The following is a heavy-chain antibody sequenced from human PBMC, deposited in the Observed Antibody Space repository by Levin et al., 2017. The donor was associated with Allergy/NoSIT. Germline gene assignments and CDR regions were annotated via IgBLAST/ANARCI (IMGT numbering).Heavy chain of an antibody. J-gene: IGHJ4*02. V-gene: IGHV3-30*18. CDR3: AKDVVFGTSSWALDY. D-gene: IGHD6-13*01. Sequence: PGGSLRLSCAASGFSFRSFGMHWVRQAPGKGLEWVAVISYDGNDKYYADSVKGRFTISRDNPKNTLYLQMNSLRTEDTAVYYCAKDVVFGTSSWALDYWGQGILATVSS. CDR2: ISYDGNDK. CDR1: GFSFRSFG.